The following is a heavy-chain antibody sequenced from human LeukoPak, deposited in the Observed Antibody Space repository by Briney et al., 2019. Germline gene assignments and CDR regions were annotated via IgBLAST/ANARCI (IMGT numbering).Heavy chain of an antibody. Sequence: SETLSLTCTVSGGSISSYYWSWIRQPAGKGLEWIGRIYTSGSTNYNPSLKSRVTMSVDTSKNQFSLKLSSVTVADTAVYYCARDLVRGPIRYFDYWGQGTLVTVSS. D-gene: IGHD3-10*01. CDR1: GGSISSYY. CDR2: IYTSGST. V-gene: IGHV4-4*07. J-gene: IGHJ4*02. CDR3: ARDLVRGPIRYFDY.